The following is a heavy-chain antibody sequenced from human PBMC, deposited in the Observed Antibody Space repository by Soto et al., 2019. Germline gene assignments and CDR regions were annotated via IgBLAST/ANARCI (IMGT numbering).Heavy chain of an antibody. J-gene: IGHJ6*02. V-gene: IGHV1-3*01. Sequence: QVQLVQSGAEVKKPGASVRISCKASGYMFTRYHMHWVCQAPGQSLEWMGRISADNGKTKYSQKFQGRVTITRDTSATTAYMELSSLRSEDTAVYYCAREGGDGWGYHSYGMDVWGQGTTVTVSS. CDR3: AREGGDGWGYHSYGMDV. CDR1: GYMFTRYH. CDR2: ISADNGKT. D-gene: IGHD3-16*01.